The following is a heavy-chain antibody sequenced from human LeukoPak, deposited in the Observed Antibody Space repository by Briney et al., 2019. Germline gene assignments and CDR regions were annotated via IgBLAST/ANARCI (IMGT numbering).Heavy chain of an antibody. CDR1: GYTSTSYG. J-gene: IGHJ4*02. CDR3: ARVEYYDILTGYVPFRVPGDY. CDR2: ISAYNGNT. V-gene: IGHV1-18*01. D-gene: IGHD3-9*01. Sequence: ASVKVSCKASGYTSTSYGISWVRQAPGQGLEWMGWISAYNGNTNYAQNLQGRVTMTTDTSTSTAYMELRSLRSDDTAMYYCARVEYYDILTGYVPFRVPGDYWGQGTLVTVSS.